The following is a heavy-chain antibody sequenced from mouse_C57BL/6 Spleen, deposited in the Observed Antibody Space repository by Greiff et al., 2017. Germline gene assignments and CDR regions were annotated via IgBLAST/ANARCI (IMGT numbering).Heavy chain of an antibody. V-gene: IGHV2-2*01. CDR3: ARKGNWDVGFYY. CDR2: IWSGGST. J-gene: IGHJ2*01. CDR1: GFSLTSYG. D-gene: IGHD4-1*01. Sequence: VQLVESGPGLVQPSQSLSITCTVSGFSLTSYGVHWVRQSPGKGLEWLGVIWSGGSTDYNAAFISRLSISKDNSKIQVFFKMNSLQADDTAIYYCARKGNWDVGFYYWGQGTTLSVAS.